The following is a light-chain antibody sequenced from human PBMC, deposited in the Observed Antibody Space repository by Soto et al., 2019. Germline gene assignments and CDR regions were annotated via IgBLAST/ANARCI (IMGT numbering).Light chain of an antibody. Sequence: EIVMTQSPATLSASPGERGTLSCRASQSVSSNLAWYQQKPGQAPRLLIYGASTRATGIPARFSGSGSGTEFTLTISSLQSEDFAVYYCQQYNNWPPGAFGPGTKVDIK. CDR3: QQYNNWPPGA. V-gene: IGKV3-15*01. J-gene: IGKJ3*01. CDR1: QSVSSN. CDR2: GAS.